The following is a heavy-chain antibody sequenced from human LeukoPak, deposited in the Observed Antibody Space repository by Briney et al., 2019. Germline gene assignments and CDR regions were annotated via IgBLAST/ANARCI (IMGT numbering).Heavy chain of an antibody. Sequence: ASVKVSCKASGYTFTSYDINWVRQATGQGLEWMGWINPNSGGTNYAQKFQGRVTMTRDTSISTAYMELSRLKSDDTAVYYCASHCSSTSCYDDDYWGQGTLVTVSS. CDR2: INPNSGGT. CDR3: ASHCSSTSCYDDDY. D-gene: IGHD2-2*01. V-gene: IGHV1-2*02. J-gene: IGHJ4*02. CDR1: GYTFTSYD.